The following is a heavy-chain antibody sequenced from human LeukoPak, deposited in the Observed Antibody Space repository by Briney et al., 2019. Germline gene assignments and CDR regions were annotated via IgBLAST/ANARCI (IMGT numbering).Heavy chain of an antibody. CDR2: INGGNGNT. D-gene: IGHD1-14*01. CDR1: GYTFTSYA. CDR3: AREKGFRMGFDI. Sequence: ASVKVSCKASGYTFTSYAMHWMRQAPGQRLEWMGWINGGNGNTKYSQKFQGRVTITRDTSASTAYMELSSLRSEDTAVYYCAREKGFRMGFDIWGQGTTVTVSS. J-gene: IGHJ3*02. V-gene: IGHV1-3*01.